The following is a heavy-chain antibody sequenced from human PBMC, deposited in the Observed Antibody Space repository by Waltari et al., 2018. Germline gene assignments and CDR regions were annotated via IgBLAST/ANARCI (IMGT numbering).Heavy chain of an antibody. V-gene: IGHV7-4-1*01. CDR1: GYSFTSYA. D-gene: IGHD2-2*01. J-gene: IGHJ5*02. CDR3: AREVVPAATIVVNWFDP. CDR2: IMTSSENP. Sequence: QVELVQSGPELKKPGASVKVSCRASGYSFTSYAINWVRQAPGRGFELMGWIMTSSENPTYVQGFTGRFVFSLDTSVSTAFVQIDSLEAEDTAVYYCAREVVPAATIVVNWFDPWGQGTLVTVSS.